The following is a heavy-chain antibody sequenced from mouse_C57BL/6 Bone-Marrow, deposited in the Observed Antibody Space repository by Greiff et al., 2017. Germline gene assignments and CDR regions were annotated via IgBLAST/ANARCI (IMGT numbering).Heavy chain of an antibody. CDR2: IDPETGGT. CDR3: TFYDGYLYYFDY. V-gene: IGHV1-15*01. D-gene: IGHD2-3*01. CDR1: GYTFTDYE. Sequence: QVQLQQSGAELVRPGASVTLSCKASGYTFTDYEMHWVQQTPVHGLEWIGAIDPETGGTAYIQKFKGKAILTADKSSSTAYMELRSLTSEDSAVYYCTFYDGYLYYFDYWGKGTTLTVSS. J-gene: IGHJ2*01.